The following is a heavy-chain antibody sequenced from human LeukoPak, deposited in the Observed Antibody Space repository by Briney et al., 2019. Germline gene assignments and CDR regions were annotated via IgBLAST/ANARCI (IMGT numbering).Heavy chain of an antibody. V-gene: IGHV1-69*13. CDR3: AREGGYSYGYLPEDAFDI. CDR1: GGTFSSYA. D-gene: IGHD5-18*01. J-gene: IGHJ3*02. Sequence: SVKVSCKASGGTFSSYAISWVRQAPGQGLERMGGIIPIFGTANYAQKFQGRVTITADESTSTAYMELSSLRSEDTAVYYCAREGGYSYGYLPEDAFDIWGQGTMVTVSS. CDR2: IIPIFGTA.